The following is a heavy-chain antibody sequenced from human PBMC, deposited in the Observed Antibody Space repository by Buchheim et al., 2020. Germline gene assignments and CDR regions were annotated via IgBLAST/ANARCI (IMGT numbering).Heavy chain of an antibody. CDR1: GGSISSSSYY. V-gene: IGHV4-39*07. J-gene: IGHJ4*02. D-gene: IGHD2-15*01. CDR2: IYYSGST. Sequence: QLQLQESGPGLVKPSETLSLTRTVSGGSISSSSYYWGWIRQPPGKGLEWIGSIYYSGSTYYNPSLKSRVTISVDTSKNQFSLKLSSVTAADTAVYYCARGVRYCSGGSCYSGHYFDYWGQGTL. CDR3: ARGVRYCSGGSCYSGHYFDY.